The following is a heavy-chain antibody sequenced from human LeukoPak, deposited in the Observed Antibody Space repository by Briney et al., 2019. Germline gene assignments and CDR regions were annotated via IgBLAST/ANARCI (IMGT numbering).Heavy chain of an antibody. V-gene: IGHV3-21*01. J-gene: IGHJ6*02. CDR3: ARDRNTMVRRGNYYYGMDV. CDR2: ISSSSSYI. Sequence: GGSLRLSCAASGFTFSSYSMNWVRQAPGKGLEWVSSISSSSSYIYYADSVKGRFTISRDNAKNSLYLQMNSLRAEDTAVYYCARDRNTMVRRGNYYYGMDVWGQGTTVTVSS. CDR1: GFTFSSYS. D-gene: IGHD3-10*01.